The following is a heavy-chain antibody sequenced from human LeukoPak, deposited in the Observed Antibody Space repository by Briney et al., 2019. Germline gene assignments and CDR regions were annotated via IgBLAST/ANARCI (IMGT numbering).Heavy chain of an antibody. CDR3: ARGRYSYGYSPFFDY. D-gene: IGHD5-18*01. CDR2: IYTSGST. J-gene: IGHJ4*02. V-gene: IGHV4-4*09. Sequence: SETLSLTCTVSGGSISSYYWSWIRQPPGKGLEWIGYIYTSGSTNYNPSLKSRVTISVDTSKNQFSLKLSSVTAADTAVYYCARGRYSYGYSPFFDYWGQGTLVTVSS. CDR1: GGSISSYY.